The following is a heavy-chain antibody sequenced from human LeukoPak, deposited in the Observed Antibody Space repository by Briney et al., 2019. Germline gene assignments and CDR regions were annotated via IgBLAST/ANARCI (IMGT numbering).Heavy chain of an antibody. V-gene: IGHV3-48*02. CDR2: ISSGSGTI. CDR3: ARDRGSNFLDYFDS. CDR1: GFTFSNAW. J-gene: IGHJ4*02. D-gene: IGHD4/OR15-4a*01. Sequence: GGSLRLSCVVSGFTFSNAWMNWVRQAPGKGLEWVSYISSGSGTIYYADSVKGRFTISRDNAKNSLYLQMNSLRDEDTAVYYCARDRGSNFLDYFDSWGQGTLVTVSS.